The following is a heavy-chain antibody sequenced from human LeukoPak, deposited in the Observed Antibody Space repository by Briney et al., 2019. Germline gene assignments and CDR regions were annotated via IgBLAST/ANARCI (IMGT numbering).Heavy chain of an antibody. CDR1: EFTFSDHY. V-gene: IGHV3-11*01. CDR3: AKGKRRFDI. J-gene: IGHJ4*02. CDR2: ISPSAYST. Sequence: GGSLRLSCAASEFTFSDHYMTWIRQSPGKGLEWISYISPSAYSTYYADSVKGRFSISRDNAKNSLYLQMNSLRVEDTAIYYCAKGKRRFDIWGQGTLVTVSS.